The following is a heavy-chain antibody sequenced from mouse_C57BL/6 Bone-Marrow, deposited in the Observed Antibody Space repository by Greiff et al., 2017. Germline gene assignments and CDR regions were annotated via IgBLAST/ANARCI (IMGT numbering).Heavy chain of an antibody. CDR2: IDPSDSYT. V-gene: IGHV1-50*01. CDR1: GYTFTSYW. J-gene: IGHJ3*01. Sequence: QVQLQQPGAELVKPGASVKLSCKASGYTFTSYWMQWVKQRPGQGLEWIGEIDPSDSYTNYNQKFKGKANLTVDTSSSTAYMQLSSLTSEDSAVYYCARRDYGSRAWFAYWGQGTLVTVSA. D-gene: IGHD1-1*01. CDR3: ARRDYGSRAWFAY.